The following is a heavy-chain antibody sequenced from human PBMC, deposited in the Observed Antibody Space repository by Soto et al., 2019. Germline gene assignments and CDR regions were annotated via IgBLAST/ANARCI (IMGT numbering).Heavy chain of an antibody. V-gene: IGHV4-4*02. J-gene: IGHJ4*02. CDR2: ISHTGTT. CDR3: ARVRYGSGSYLHTFDY. D-gene: IGHD3-10*01. Sequence: SETLSLTCAVSGDSISGSQWWSWVRLPPGKGLEWIGEISHTGTTNYNPSLKSRVTMSVDKPKNQFSLNLTSVTAADTAVYYCARVRYGSGSYLHTFDYWGQGTLVTVSS. CDR1: GDSISGSQW.